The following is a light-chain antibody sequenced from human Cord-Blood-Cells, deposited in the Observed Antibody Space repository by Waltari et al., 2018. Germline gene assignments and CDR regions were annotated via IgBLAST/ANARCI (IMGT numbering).Light chain of an antibody. V-gene: IGLV2-23*01. CDR1: SSDVGSYTL. CDR3: CSYAGSVV. Sequence: QSALTQPASVSGSPGQSITISCTGTSSDVGSYTLVSWYQQHPGKAPKLMIYEGSKRPSGVSNRFSGSKSGNTASRTISGLQAEDEADYYCCSYAGSVVFGGGTKLTVL. J-gene: IGLJ2*01. CDR2: EGS.